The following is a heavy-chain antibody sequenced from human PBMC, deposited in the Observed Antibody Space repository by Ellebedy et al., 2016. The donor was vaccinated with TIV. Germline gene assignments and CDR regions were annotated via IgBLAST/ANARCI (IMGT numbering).Heavy chain of an antibody. D-gene: IGHD3-10*01. CDR3: ARDPSGFDY. CDR2: ISYDGSNK. Sequence: GGSLRLSXAASGFTFSSYAMHWVRQAPGKGLEWVAVISYDGSNKYYADSVKGRFTISRDNSKNTLYLQMNSLRAEDTAVYYCARDPSGFDYWGQGTLVTVSS. CDR1: GFTFSSYA. V-gene: IGHV3-30*04. J-gene: IGHJ4*02.